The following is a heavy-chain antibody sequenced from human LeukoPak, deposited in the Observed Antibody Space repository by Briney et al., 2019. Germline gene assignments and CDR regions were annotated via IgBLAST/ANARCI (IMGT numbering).Heavy chain of an antibody. CDR2: ISHDVKTT. Sequence: GGSLRLSCVASGFSFSDSVIHWVRQAPGKGLEWVAVISHDVKTTYYADSVKGRITISRDNSKNTLYLQMNSLRAEDAAVYYCAKGKGSSGWYAFDYWGQGTLVTVSS. D-gene: IGHD6-19*01. CDR3: AKGKGSSGWYAFDY. V-gene: IGHV3-30*04. J-gene: IGHJ4*02. CDR1: GFSFSDSV.